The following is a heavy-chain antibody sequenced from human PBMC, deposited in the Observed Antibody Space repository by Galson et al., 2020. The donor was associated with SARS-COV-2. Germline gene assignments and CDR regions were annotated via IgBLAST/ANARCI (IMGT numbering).Heavy chain of an antibody. J-gene: IGHJ3*02. CDR2: IYWTDDE. Sequence: SGPTLVKPTQTLTLTCSFSGFLLSTSGVGVGWIRQPPGKALEWLAVIYWTDDERYSPSLKSRLTITKATSKNQVVLTMTNMDPVDTATYYCARQYYYDSPDAFDIWGQGTMVTVSS. CDR1: GFLLSTSGVG. V-gene: IGHV2-5*01. D-gene: IGHD3-22*01. CDR3: ARQYYYDSPDAFDI.